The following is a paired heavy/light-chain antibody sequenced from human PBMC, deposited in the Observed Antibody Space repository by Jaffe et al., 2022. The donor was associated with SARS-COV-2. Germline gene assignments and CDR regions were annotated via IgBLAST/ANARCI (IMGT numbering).Heavy chain of an antibody. J-gene: IGHJ3*02. CDR2: IRNNAKGT. V-gene: IGHV3-23*04. Sequence: EVQLVESGGGLVQPGGSLGLSCAASGFTFSSYTMNWVRQAPGKGPEWVAGIRNNAKGTYYTDSVKGRFTISRDNSKNTLYLRMNSLRAEDTAVYFCAKDSFSSGSYLNSFDMWGQGTMVIVSS. CDR3: AKDSFSSGSYLNSFDM. CDR1: GFTFSSYT. D-gene: IGHD3-10*01.
Light chain of an antibody. Sequence: QSALTQPPSASGSPGQSVTISCTGTSSDVGGYDYVSWYQQHPGKAPKLLIYGVSRRPSGVPDRFSGSKSGNTASLTVSGLQSEDEADYYCSSYTDSSYVFGTGTKVTVL. V-gene: IGLV2-8*01. CDR3: SSYTDSSYV. CDR2: GVS. J-gene: IGLJ1*01. CDR1: SSDVGGYDY.